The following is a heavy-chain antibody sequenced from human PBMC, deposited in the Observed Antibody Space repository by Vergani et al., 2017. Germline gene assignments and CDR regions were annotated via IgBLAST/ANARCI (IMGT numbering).Heavy chain of an antibody. CDR3: ARPNWGYGGMDV. CDR1: GYTFIIYG. Sequence: QVQLVQSGAEVKKPGASVKVSCKASGYTFIIYGISWVRQAPGQGLEWMGWISNHNGKTDYSQKFQGRVTMTTDISASTAYMELRSLRSDDTAMYYCARPNWGYGGMDVWAKGPRSPSP. V-gene: IGHV1-18*01. CDR2: ISNHNGKT. D-gene: IGHD7-27*01. J-gene: IGHJ6*02.